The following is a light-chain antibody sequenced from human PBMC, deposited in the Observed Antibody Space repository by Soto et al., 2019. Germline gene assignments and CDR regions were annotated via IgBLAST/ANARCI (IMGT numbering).Light chain of an antibody. CDR1: QSISNH. Sequence: EIVLTQSPVTLSLSPGERAALSCRASQSISNHLAWYQQKPGQAPRLLIYDAFHRATGIPARFSGSGSGADFTLTISSLESEDFAVWYCQRRGASFGQGTRLEMK. CDR3: QRRGAS. J-gene: IGKJ5*01. CDR2: DAF. V-gene: IGKV3-11*01.